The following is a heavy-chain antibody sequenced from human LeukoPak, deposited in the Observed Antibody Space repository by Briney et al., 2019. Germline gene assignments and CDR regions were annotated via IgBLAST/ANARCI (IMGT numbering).Heavy chain of an antibody. D-gene: IGHD3-22*01. J-gene: IGHJ4*02. Sequence: SETLSLTCTVSGGSISTSSYYWGWLRQPPGKGREWIGSIYYSGTTYYNPSLKSRVTISINTSKNQFSLKLSSVTAADTAVYYCATYCDSSGSRSDYWGQGTLVTVSS. CDR2: IYYSGTT. V-gene: IGHV4-39*01. CDR1: GGSISTSSYY. CDR3: ATYCDSSGSRSDY.